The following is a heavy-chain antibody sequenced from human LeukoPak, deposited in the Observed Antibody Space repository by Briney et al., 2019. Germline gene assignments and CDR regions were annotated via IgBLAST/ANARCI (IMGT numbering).Heavy chain of an antibody. D-gene: IGHD6-19*01. J-gene: IGHJ5*02. CDR3: ARDRAGLT. Sequence: GGSLRLSCAASGFTFSSYWMHWVRQTPGKGLMWVSRIQPDGSTTAYADSVKGRFTISRDNAKNTLYLQMNSLRVEDTAVYYCARDRAGLTWGQGTLVTVSS. CDR1: GFTFSSYW. V-gene: IGHV3-74*01. CDR2: IQPDGSTT.